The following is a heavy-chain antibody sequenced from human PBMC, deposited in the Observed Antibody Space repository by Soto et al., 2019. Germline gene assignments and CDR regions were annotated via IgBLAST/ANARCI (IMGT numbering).Heavy chain of an antibody. J-gene: IGHJ6*02. V-gene: IGHV1-3*01. D-gene: IGHD6-13*01. CDR3: ASSNIAAAPYGMDV. CDR2: INAGNGNT. CDR1: GYTFTRYA. Sequence: QVQLVQSGAEVKKPGASVKVSCKASGYTFTRYAMHSVRKAPGQRLEWMGWINAGNGNTKYSQKFQGRVTITRDTSASTAYMELSSLRSEDTAVYYCASSNIAAAPYGMDVWGQGTTVTVSS.